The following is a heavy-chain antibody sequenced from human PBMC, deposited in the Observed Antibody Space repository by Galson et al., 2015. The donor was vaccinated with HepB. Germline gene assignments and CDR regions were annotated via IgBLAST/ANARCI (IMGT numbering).Heavy chain of an antibody. CDR2: INTNTGNP. V-gene: IGHV7-4-1*02. Sequence: QSGAEVKKPGESLKTSCKASGYTFTSYAMNWVRQAPGQGLEWMGWINTNTGNPTYAQGFTGRFVFSLDTSVSTAYLQISSLKAEDTAVYYCARAAYSSSWYAPYYYYYMDVWGKGTTVTVSS. CDR3: ARAAYSSSWYAPYYYYYMDV. J-gene: IGHJ6*03. D-gene: IGHD6-13*01. CDR1: GYTFTSYA.